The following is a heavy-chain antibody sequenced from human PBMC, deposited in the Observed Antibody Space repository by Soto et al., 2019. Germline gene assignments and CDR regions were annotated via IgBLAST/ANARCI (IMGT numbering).Heavy chain of an antibody. J-gene: IGHJ6*02. Sequence: EVQLVESGGGFIYPGGSLRLSCAAXGLXISXAWMNWVRQAPGKGLEWVGRIKTNTEGGTTDYAAAVKGRFTVSRDDSKNTLYLQMNSLKTEDTAVYYCTTGSVEGVWGQGTTVTVSS. CDR3: TTGSVEGV. CDR2: IKTNTEGGTT. CDR1: GLXISXAW. D-gene: IGHD2-15*01. V-gene: IGHV3-15*07.